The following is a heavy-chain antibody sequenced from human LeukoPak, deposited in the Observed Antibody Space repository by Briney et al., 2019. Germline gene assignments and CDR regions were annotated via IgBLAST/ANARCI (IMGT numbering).Heavy chain of an antibody. CDR3: ARATANQVSGFDP. J-gene: IGHJ5*02. Sequence: ASVKVSCKASGYTLTDHYIHWVRQAPGQGLEWMGWLNPKTGGTNYAQTFQGRVTMTRDTSISTAYMELSRLTSDDTAVYYCARATANQVSGFDPWGHGALVNVSS. V-gene: IGHV1-2*02. CDR1: GYTLTDHY. D-gene: IGHD1-1*01. CDR2: LNPKTGGT.